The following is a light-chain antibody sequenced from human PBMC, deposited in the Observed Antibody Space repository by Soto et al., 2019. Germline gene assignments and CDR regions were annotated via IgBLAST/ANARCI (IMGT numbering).Light chain of an antibody. CDR1: QGISSW. CDR2: KAS. J-gene: IGKJ1*01. V-gene: IGKV1-5*03. CDR3: QQYHNLWT. Sequence: DIQMTQSPSTLSASVVDRVTITCRASQGISSWLAWYQQKPGKAPKLLIYKASSLESGVPSRFSGSGSGTEFTLTISSLQPDDFATYYCQQYHNLWTFGQGTKVDI.